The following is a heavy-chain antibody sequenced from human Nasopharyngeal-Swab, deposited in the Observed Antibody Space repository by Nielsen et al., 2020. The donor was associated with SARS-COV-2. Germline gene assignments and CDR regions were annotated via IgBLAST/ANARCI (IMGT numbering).Heavy chain of an antibody. D-gene: IGHD6-13*01. CDR2: IIPIFGTA. CDR3: ARPGGQQLANDYYYGMDV. Sequence: SVKVSCKASGGTFSSYAISWVRQAPGQGLEWMGGIIPIFGTADYAQKFQGRVTITADESTSTAYMELSSLRSEDTAVYYCARPGGQQLANDYYYGMDVWGQGTTVTVSS. CDR1: GGTFSSYA. J-gene: IGHJ6*02. V-gene: IGHV1-69*13.